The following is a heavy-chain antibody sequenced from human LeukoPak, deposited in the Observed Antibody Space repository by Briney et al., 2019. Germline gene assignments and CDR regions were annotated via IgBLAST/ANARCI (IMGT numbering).Heavy chain of an antibody. CDR3: ARDGDRIAVAGPSGY. Sequence: ASVKVSCKASGYTFTGYYMHWVRQAPGQGLEWMGWISPNSGGTSSAQKFQGRVTMTRDTSISTAYMELSRLRSDDTAVYYCARDGDRIAVAGPSGYWGQGTLVTVSS. V-gene: IGHV1-2*02. J-gene: IGHJ4*02. D-gene: IGHD6-19*01. CDR1: GYTFTGYY. CDR2: ISPNSGGT.